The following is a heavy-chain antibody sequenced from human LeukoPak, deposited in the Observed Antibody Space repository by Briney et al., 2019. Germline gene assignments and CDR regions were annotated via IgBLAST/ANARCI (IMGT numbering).Heavy chain of an antibody. CDR2: ISYDGSNK. CDR1: GFTFSSYA. Sequence: PGGSLRLSCAASGFTFSSYAMHWVRQAPGKGLVWVAVISYDGSNKYYADSVKGRFTISRDNAKDTLYLQMNSLRAEDTAVYYCAKAPDVLMVLGFDYWGQGTLVTVSS. V-gene: IGHV3-30-3*01. D-gene: IGHD2-8*01. J-gene: IGHJ4*02. CDR3: AKAPDVLMVLGFDY.